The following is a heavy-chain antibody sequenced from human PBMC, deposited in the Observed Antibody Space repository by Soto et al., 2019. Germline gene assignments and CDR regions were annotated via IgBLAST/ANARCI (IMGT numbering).Heavy chain of an antibody. CDR2: TYYSGST. D-gene: IGHD2-15*01. J-gene: IGHJ4*02. CDR3: ARLGHPYCSGGSCYVPDY. Sequence: QVQLQESGPGLVKPSETLSLTCTVSGGSISSYYWSWIRQPPGKGLEWIGYTYYSGSTNYNPPLKSRVTISLDTSKHQFSLKLSSVTAADTAVYYCARLGHPYCSGGSCYVPDYWSQGTLVSVSS. V-gene: IGHV4-59*08. CDR1: GGSISSYY.